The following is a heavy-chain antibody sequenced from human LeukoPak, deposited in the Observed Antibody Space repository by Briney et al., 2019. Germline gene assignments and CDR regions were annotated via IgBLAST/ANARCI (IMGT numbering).Heavy chain of an antibody. CDR1: GYRFPTSS. CDR2: IYTGDSDT. J-gene: IGHJ4*02. Sequence: GAPLKIPRKGSGYRFPTSSIAWARPMPGKGLDWMGVIYTGDSDTRYSPSFQGQVTISADKSISTAYLQWSSLKASDTAMYYCARGSSSWYFDYWGQGTLVTVSS. V-gene: IGHV5-51*01. D-gene: IGHD6-13*01. CDR3: ARGSSSWYFDY.